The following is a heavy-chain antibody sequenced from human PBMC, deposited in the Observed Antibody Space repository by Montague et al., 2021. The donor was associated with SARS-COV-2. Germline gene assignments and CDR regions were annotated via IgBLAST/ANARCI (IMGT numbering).Heavy chain of an antibody. CDR2: IYHAGST. V-gene: IGHV4-39*07. CDR3: GRVILSATSNPFDC. Sequence: SETLSLTCSVSGGPISRSSYYWGWIRQPPGKGLEWVGNIYHAGSTYYNPSLKSRATIFVDTSNSQFSLNLRSVTAADTAVYFCGRVILSATSNPFDCWGPGTLVTVSS. J-gene: IGHJ4*02. D-gene: IGHD2-15*01. CDR1: GGPISRSSYY.